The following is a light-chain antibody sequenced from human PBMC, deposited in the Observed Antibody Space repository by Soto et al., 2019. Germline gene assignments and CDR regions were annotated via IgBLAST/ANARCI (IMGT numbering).Light chain of an antibody. V-gene: IGLV1-40*01. J-gene: IGLJ3*02. CDR1: SSNIGAPYD. CDR3: QSYDSSLRTSV. Sequence: QSVLTQPPSVSWAPGQRITISCTGSSSNIGAPYDVHWYQQLPGTAPKLLIYGNIDRPSGVPDRFSGSKSGTSASLAITGLQAEDEAHYYCQSYDSSLRTSVFGGGTKVTVL. CDR2: GNI.